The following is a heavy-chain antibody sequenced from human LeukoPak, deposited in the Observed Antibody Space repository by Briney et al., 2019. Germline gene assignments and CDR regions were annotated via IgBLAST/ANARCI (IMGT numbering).Heavy chain of an antibody. D-gene: IGHD5-18*01. CDR2: ISPDSRTI. J-gene: IGHJ4*02. Sequence: GGSLRLSCVASGFAFRTYAMNWVRQAPGKGLEWLSYISPDSRTIFYADSVKGRFNISRDNGKNSVYLEINSLRAEDTSVYFCAREPTDNAYRHIVSWGQGSLVAVSS. CDR1: GFAFRTYA. V-gene: IGHV3-48*01. CDR3: AREPTDNAYRHIVS.